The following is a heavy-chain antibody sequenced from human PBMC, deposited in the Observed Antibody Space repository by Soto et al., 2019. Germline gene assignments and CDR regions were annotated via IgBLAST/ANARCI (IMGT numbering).Heavy chain of an antibody. J-gene: IGHJ6*02. D-gene: IGHD3-10*01. CDR1: GGSISSYY. Sequence: PSETLSLTCTVSGGSISSYYVSWIRQPPGKGLEWIGYIYYSGSTNYNPSLKSRVTISVDTSKNQFSLKLSSVTAADTAVYYCGGAVGDYYYYGMDVWGQGTTVTVSS. CDR2: IYYSGST. V-gene: IGHV4-59*01. CDR3: GGAVGDYYYYGMDV.